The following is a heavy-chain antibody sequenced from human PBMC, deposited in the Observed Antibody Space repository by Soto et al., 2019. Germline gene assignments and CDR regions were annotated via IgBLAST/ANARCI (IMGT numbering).Heavy chain of an antibody. CDR3: AHRPSYCSGCSCYSGFDY. CDR2: IYWDDDK. D-gene: IGHD2-15*01. Sequence: QITLKESGPTLVKPTQTLTLTCTFSGFSLSTSGVGVGWIRQPPGKALEWLALIYWDDDKRYSPSLKSRLTITKEPSKNPVVLTMTHMDPVDTATYYWAHRPSYCSGCSCYSGFDYWGPGTLVTVSS. V-gene: IGHV2-5*02. CDR1: GFSLSTSGVG. J-gene: IGHJ4*02.